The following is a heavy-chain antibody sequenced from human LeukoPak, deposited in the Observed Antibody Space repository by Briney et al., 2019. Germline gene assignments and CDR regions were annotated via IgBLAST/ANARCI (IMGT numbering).Heavy chain of an antibody. Sequence: GGSLRLSCAASGFTFSSYSMNWVRQAPGKGLEWVSSISSSSSYIYYADSVKGRFTISRHNAKNSLYLQMNSLRAEDTAVYYCESLGSSLPYFDYWGQGTLVTVSS. CDR1: GFTFSSYS. V-gene: IGHV3-21*01. J-gene: IGHJ4*02. D-gene: IGHD6-13*01. CDR2: ISSSSSYI. CDR3: ESLGSSLPYFDY.